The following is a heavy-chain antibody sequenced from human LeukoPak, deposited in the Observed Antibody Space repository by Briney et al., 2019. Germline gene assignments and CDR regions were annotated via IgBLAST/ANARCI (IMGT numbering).Heavy chain of an antibody. V-gene: IGHV3-23*01. Sequence: GGSLRLSCAASGFAFSSYAMSWVRQAPGKGLEWVSAISGSGGSTYYADSVKGRFTISRDNSKNTLYLQMNSLRAEDTAVYYCARDMPSMVRGVYFDYWGQGTLVTVSS. J-gene: IGHJ4*02. CDR3: ARDMPSMVRGVYFDY. D-gene: IGHD3-10*01. CDR2: ISGSGGST. CDR1: GFAFSSYA.